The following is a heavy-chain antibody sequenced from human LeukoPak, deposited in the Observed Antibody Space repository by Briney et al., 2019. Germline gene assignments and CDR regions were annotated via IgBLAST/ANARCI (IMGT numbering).Heavy chain of an antibody. V-gene: IGHV1-46*04. D-gene: IGHD5-24*01. CDR2: IRPSSGST. CDR1: LYTFTTNY. CDR3: ARDNSVRDEAWWFNP. J-gene: IGHJ5*02. Sequence: APVKGSCKAFLYTFTTNYMHSVRQTPGQGPEWIGVIRPSSGSTPYAQKLQGRVTVTRDMSTSTDYLELSRLRSEDTAVDYCARDNSVRDEAWWFNPWGQGTLVTVSS.